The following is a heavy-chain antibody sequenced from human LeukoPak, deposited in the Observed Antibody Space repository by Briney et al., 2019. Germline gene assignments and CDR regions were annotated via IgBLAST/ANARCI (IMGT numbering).Heavy chain of an antibody. V-gene: IGHV3-23*01. CDR1: GFTFSSYA. Sequence: GGSLRLSCAASGFTFSSYAMSWVRQAPGKGLEWVSGISSSGGITYYADSVRGRFTISRDSSKNTLYLQMSSLRADDTAVYYCASHLAVPGWGQGTLVTVSS. CDR3: ASHLAVPG. CDR2: ISSSGGIT. J-gene: IGHJ4*02. D-gene: IGHD3-3*02.